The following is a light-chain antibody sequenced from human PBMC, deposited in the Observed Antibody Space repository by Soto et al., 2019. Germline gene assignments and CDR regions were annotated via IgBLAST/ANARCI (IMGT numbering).Light chain of an antibody. J-gene: IGKJ1*01. CDR1: QDIYKY. CDR3: QKYNRAPRT. Sequence: DIQMTQSPSSLSASVGDRVTITCRASQDIYKYLAWFQQKPGKAPKLLIYDASTLQSGVPPRFSGSQSGTDFTLTISGLQPDEVASYYCQKYNRAPRTFGQGTQVEIK. V-gene: IGKV1-27*01. CDR2: DAS.